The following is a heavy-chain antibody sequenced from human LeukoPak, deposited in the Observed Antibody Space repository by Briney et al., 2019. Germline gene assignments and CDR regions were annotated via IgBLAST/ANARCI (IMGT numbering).Heavy chain of an antibody. CDR3: ARLSTSYAFDI. Sequence: TGGSLRLSCVDSGFTFSSYDMHWVRQATGKGLEWVSAIGTAGDTYYPGSVKGRFTISRDNAKNSLYLQMNSLRAEDTAVYYCARLSTSYAFDIWGQGTMVTVSS. V-gene: IGHV3-13*01. CDR2: IGTAGDT. D-gene: IGHD2-2*01. J-gene: IGHJ3*02. CDR1: GFTFSSYD.